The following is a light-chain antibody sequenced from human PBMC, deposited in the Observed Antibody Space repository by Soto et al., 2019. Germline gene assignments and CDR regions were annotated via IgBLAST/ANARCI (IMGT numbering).Light chain of an antibody. V-gene: IGKV3-11*01. CDR2: DAS. Sequence: EIVLTQSPATLSLSPGERATLSCRASQSVSSYLAWYQQKAGQAPRLLIYDASNRATGIPAWFSGSGSGTDFTLTISSLEPEDFAVYYCQQRSNWPTFGGGTKVEIK. CDR1: QSVSSY. CDR3: QQRSNWPT. J-gene: IGKJ4*01.